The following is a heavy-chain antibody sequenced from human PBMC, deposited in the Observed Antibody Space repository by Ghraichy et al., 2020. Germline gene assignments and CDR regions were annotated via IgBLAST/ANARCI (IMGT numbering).Heavy chain of an antibody. V-gene: IGHV3-48*02. Sequence: GGSLRLSCAASGFTFSSYSMNWVRQAPGKGLEWVSYISSSSSTIYYADSVKGRFTISRDNAKNSLYLQMNSLRDEDTAVYYCAREGGTYYYGSGSYVFDYWGQGTLVTVSS. CDR1: GFTFSSYS. J-gene: IGHJ4*02. CDR2: ISSSSSTI. D-gene: IGHD3-10*01. CDR3: AREGGTYYYGSGSYVFDY.